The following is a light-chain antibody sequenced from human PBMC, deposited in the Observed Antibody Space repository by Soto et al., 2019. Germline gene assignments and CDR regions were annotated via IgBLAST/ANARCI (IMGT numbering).Light chain of an antibody. V-gene: IGKV1-5*03. CDR1: QNIRTW. J-gene: IGKJ3*01. CDR2: KGS. Sequence: DIQVTQSPSTLSASVGERVIITCRASQNIRTWLAWYQQKPGKAPKLLIYKGSTLQSGVPSRFSGSGSGTEFTLTISSLQPDDFATYYCQQYNSYSQFTFGPGSKVDIK. CDR3: QQYNSYSQFT.